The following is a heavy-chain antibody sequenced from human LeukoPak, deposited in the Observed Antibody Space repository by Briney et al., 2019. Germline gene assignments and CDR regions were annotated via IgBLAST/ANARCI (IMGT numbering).Heavy chain of an antibody. V-gene: IGHV3-23*01. CDR1: GFTFSSYA. Sequence: PGGSLRLSCAASGFTFSSYAMSWVRQAPGKGLEWVSAISGSGGSTYYADSVKGRFTISRDNAKNSLYLQMNSLRAEDTAFYYCVRDEKYISSWYADWGQGTLVTVSS. CDR3: VRDEKYISSWYAD. CDR2: ISGSGGST. J-gene: IGHJ4*02. D-gene: IGHD6-13*01.